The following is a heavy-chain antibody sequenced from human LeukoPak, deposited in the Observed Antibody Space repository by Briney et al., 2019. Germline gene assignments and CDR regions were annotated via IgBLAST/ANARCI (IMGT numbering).Heavy chain of an antibody. J-gene: IGHJ4*02. CDR2: INHSGST. Sequence: SETLSLTCAVYSESFSVYYWSWIRQPPGKGLEWIGEINHSGSTNYNPSLKSRVTISVDTSKNQFSLKLSSVTAADTAVYYSARGPTTVTMYYFDYWGQGTLVTVSS. CDR3: ARGPTTVTMYYFDY. V-gene: IGHV4-34*01. CDR1: SESFSVYY. D-gene: IGHD4-17*01.